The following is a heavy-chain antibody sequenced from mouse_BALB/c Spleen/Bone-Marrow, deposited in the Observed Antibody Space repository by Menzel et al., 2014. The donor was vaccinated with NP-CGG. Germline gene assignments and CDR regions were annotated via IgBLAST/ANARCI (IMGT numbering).Heavy chain of an antibody. CDR1: GFTFTDYY. CDR2: IRNKANGYTT. CDR3: ARYGYDYFDY. V-gene: IGHV7-3*02. Sequence: EVQGVESGGGLVQPGGSPRLSCATSGFTFTDYYMSWVRQPPGKALEWLGFIRNKANGYTTEYSASVKGRFTISRDNSQSILYLQMNTLRAEDSATYYCARYGYDYFDYWGQGTTLTVSS. J-gene: IGHJ2*01. D-gene: IGHD2-2*01.